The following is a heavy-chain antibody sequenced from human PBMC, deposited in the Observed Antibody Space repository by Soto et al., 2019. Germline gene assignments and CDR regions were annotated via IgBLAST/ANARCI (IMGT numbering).Heavy chain of an antibody. J-gene: IGHJ6*02. V-gene: IGHV3-23*01. CDR2: ISGSGGST. Sequence: GSLRLSCAASGFTFSSYAMSWVRQAPGKGLKWVSAISGSGGSTYYADSVKGRFTISRDNSKNTLYLQMNSLRAEDTAVYYCAKDYSGSYGRYYYYYGMDVWGQGTTVTVSS. D-gene: IGHD1-26*01. CDR3: AKDYSGSYGRYYYYYGMDV. CDR1: GFTFSSYA.